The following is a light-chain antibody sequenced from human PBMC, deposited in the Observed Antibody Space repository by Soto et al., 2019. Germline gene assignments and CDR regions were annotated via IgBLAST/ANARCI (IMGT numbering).Light chain of an antibody. CDR3: QSYDNNLRGVL. CDR1: SSNIGAGSD. V-gene: IGLV1-40*01. CDR2: GNK. Sequence: QSLLTQPPSVSGAPGQIVTISCTGSSSNIGAGSDVHWYQQSPGRVPKLLVYGNKHRPSGVPDRFSASKSGTSASLAITGLQADDEADYYCQSYDNNLRGVLFGGGTKLTVL. J-gene: IGLJ2*01.